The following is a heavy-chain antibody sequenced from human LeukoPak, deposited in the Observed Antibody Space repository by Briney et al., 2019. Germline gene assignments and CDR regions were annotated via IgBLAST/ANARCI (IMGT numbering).Heavy chain of an antibody. J-gene: IGHJ4*02. V-gene: IGHV3-72*01. CDR2: TRNRADSYTT. CDR3: ARGFDYGDGFDY. D-gene: IGHD4-17*01. CDR1: GFSLSNHY. Sequence: GGSLRLSCAAFGFSLSNHYMDWVRQAPGKGLQGVGRTRNRADSYTTEYAASVRGRFIISRDDSKNSLFLQMNSLKTEDTAVYFCARGFDYGDGFDYWGQGTLVTVSS.